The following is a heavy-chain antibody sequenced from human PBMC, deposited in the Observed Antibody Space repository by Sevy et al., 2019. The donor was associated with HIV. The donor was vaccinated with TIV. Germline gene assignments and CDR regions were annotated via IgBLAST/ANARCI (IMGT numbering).Heavy chain of an antibody. Sequence: ASVKVSCKASGYTFTGYYVHWVRQAPGQGLEWMGWINPNNGGTYFAKKFQDSVTLTTDTSVNTAYMELHSLTFDDTAIYYCARMGDYSDSSGYYPLKFWGQGTLVTVSS. D-gene: IGHD3-22*01. CDR3: ARMGDYSDSSGYYPLKF. V-gene: IGHV1-2*02. CDR2: INPNNGGT. CDR1: GYTFTGYY. J-gene: IGHJ4*02.